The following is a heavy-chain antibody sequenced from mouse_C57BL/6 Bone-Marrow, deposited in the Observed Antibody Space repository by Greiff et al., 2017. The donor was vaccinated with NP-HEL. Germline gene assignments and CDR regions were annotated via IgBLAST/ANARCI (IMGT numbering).Heavy chain of an antibody. CDR3: AYYYGSSRDY. D-gene: IGHD1-1*01. Sequence: QVQLQQSGAELARPGASVKLSCKASGYTFTSYGISWVKQRTGQGLEWIGVIYPRSGNTYYNEKFKGKATLTADKSSSTAYMELRSLTSEDAAVYFCAYYYGSSRDYWGQGTTLTVSS. CDR2: IYPRSGNT. J-gene: IGHJ2*01. CDR1: GYTFTSYG. V-gene: IGHV1-81*01.